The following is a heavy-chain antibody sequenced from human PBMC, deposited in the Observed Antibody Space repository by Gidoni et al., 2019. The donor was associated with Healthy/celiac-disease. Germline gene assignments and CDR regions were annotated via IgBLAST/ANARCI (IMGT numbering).Heavy chain of an antibody. V-gene: IGHV3-53*04. CDR2: IYSGGST. D-gene: IGHD3-22*01. Sequence: EVQLVESGGGLVQPGGSLTRSCAASWFAVSSNYMSWVRQAPGTGLEWVSVIYSGGSTYYADSVKGRFTISRHNSKNTLYLQMNSLRAEDTAVYYCARVGNYYDSSGYSHAFDIWGQGTMVTVSS. CDR1: WFAVSSNY. CDR3: ARVGNYYDSSGYSHAFDI. J-gene: IGHJ3*02.